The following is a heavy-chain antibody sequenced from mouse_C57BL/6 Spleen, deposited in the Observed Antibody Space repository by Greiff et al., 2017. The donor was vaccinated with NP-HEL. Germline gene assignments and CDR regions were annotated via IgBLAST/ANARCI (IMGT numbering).Heavy chain of an antibody. Sequence: VQRVESGPGLVQPSQSLSITCTVSGFSLTSYGVHWVRQSPGKGLEWLGVIWSGGSTDYNAAFISRLSISKDNSKSQVFFKMNSLQADDTAIYYCARKNYGSSWYFDVWGTGTTVTVSS. CDR1: GFSLTSYG. CDR2: IWSGGST. CDR3: ARKNYGSSWYFDV. V-gene: IGHV2-2*01. D-gene: IGHD1-1*01. J-gene: IGHJ1*03.